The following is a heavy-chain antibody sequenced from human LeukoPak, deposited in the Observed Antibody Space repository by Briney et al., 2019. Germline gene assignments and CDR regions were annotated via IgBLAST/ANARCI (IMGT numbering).Heavy chain of an antibody. V-gene: IGHV4-34*01. CDR3: ARGVRQQLAFLYYYYMDV. J-gene: IGHJ6*03. Sequence: SSETLSLTCAVYGGSFSGYYWGWIRQPPGKGLEWIGEINHSGSTNYNPSLKSRVTISVDTSKNQFSLKLSSVTAADTAVYYCARGVRQQLAFLYYYYMDVWGKGTTVTVSS. CDR2: INHSGST. CDR1: GGSFSGYY. D-gene: IGHD6-13*01.